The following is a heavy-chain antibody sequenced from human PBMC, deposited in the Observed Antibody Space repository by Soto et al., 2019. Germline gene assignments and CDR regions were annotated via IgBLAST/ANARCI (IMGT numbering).Heavy chain of an antibody. V-gene: IGHV5-51*01. CDR2: IYPGDSDT. Sequence: GESLKISCKGSGYSFTSYWIGWVRQMPGKGLEWMGIIYPGDSDTRYSPSFQGQVTISADKSISTAYLQWSSLKASDTAMYYCARLDRLAWGQQLVEGNWFDPWGQGTLVTVSS. CDR3: ARLDRLAWGQQLVEGNWFDP. CDR1: GYSFTSYW. J-gene: IGHJ5*02. D-gene: IGHD6-13*01.